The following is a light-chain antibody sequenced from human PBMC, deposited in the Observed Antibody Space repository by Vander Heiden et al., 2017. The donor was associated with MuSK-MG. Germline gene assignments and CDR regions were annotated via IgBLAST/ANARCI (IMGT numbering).Light chain of an antibody. CDR1: SSAVGGYEY. J-gene: IGLJ2*01. Sequence: QSALPQPPSATGYTGQQVPISCTGTSSAVGGYEYISWYQQLPGKCPTLLIYEVSTRPAGFLDRFSGSKSGNTSSLTVSGLQAEDEADYYCSSYACSNNLVFGGGTKLTVL. V-gene: IGLV2-8*01. CDR2: EVS. CDR3: SSYACSNNLV.